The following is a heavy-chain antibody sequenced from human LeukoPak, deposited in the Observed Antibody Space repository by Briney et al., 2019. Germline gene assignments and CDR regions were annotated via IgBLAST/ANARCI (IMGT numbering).Heavy chain of an antibody. D-gene: IGHD2-2*01. V-gene: IGHV4-59*01. J-gene: IGHJ4*02. CDR1: GGSISSYY. CDR2: IYYSGST. Sequence: SETLSLTCTVSGGSISSYYWSWIRQPPGKGLEWIGYIYYSGSTNYNPSLKSRVTISVDTSKNQFSLKLSSVTAADTAVYYCARVPAASWGGVDYWGQGTLVTVSS. CDR3: ARVPAASWGGVDY.